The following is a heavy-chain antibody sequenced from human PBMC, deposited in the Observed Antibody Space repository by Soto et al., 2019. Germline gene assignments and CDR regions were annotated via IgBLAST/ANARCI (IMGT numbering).Heavy chain of an antibody. V-gene: IGHV3-48*03. CDR3: ESGRIADQFDP. CDR1: GFTFSSYE. CDR2: ISSSGSTI. Sequence: PGGSLRLSCAASGFTFSSYEMNWVRQAPGKGLEWVSYISSSGSTIYYADSVKGRFTISRDNAKNSLYLQMNSLRAEDTAVYYCESGRIADQFDPWGQGALVTVSS. D-gene: IGHD6-13*01. J-gene: IGHJ5*02.